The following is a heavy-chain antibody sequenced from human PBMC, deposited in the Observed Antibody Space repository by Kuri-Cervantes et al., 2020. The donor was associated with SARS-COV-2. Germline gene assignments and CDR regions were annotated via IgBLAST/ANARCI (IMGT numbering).Heavy chain of an antibody. D-gene: IGHD2-15*01. J-gene: IGHJ3*02. V-gene: IGHV3-23*01. CDR3: ATYCSGGSCFYAAFDI. CDR2: ISGSGRST. Sequence: ETLSLTCAVYGGSFSGYYWSWIRQPPGKGLEWVSAISGSGRSTYYADSVMGRFTISRDNSKNTLYLQMNSLRAEDTAVYYCATYCSGGSCFYAAFDIWGQGTMVTVSS. CDR1: GGSFSGYY.